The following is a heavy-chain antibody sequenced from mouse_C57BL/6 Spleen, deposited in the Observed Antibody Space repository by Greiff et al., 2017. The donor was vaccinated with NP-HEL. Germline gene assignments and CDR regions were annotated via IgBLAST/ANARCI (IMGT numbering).Heavy chain of an antibody. Sequence: EVQVVESGAELVRPGASVKLSCTASGFNIKDDYMHWVKQRPEQGLEWIGWIDPENGDTEYASKFQGKATITADTSSNTAYLQLSSLTSEDTAVYYCTTMVTTAYWGQGTLVTVSA. CDR3: TTMVTTAY. V-gene: IGHV14-4*01. D-gene: IGHD2-2*01. CDR1: GFNIKDDY. CDR2: IDPENGDT. J-gene: IGHJ3*01.